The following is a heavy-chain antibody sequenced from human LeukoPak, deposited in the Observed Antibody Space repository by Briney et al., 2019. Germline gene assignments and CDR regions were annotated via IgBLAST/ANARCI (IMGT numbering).Heavy chain of an antibody. CDR2: ISSSSSYI. Sequence: PGGSLRLSCAASGFTFSSYSMNWVRQAPGKGLEWVSSISSSSSYIYYADSVKGRFTISRDNAKNSLYLQMNSLRAEDTAVYYCAKEGQGYYGSGSYYWYDYWGQGTLVTVSS. CDR1: GFTFSSYS. D-gene: IGHD3-10*01. CDR3: AKEGQGYYGSGSYYWYDY. V-gene: IGHV3-21*04. J-gene: IGHJ4*02.